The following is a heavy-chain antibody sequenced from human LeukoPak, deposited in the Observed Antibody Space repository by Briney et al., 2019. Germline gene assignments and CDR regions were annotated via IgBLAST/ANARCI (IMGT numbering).Heavy chain of an antibody. Sequence: GASVKVSCKASGYTFTSYGINWVRQAPGQGLEWMGWINTNNVNRDYAQKLQGRVTMTTDTSTNTAYMELMSLTSDDTAVYYCARAGQLDYWGQGTPLTVSS. CDR2: INTNNVNR. J-gene: IGHJ4*02. CDR1: GYTFTSYG. V-gene: IGHV1-18*01. CDR3: ARAGQLDY. D-gene: IGHD1-1*01.